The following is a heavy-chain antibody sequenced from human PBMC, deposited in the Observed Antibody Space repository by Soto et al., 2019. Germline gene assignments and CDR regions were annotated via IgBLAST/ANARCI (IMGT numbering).Heavy chain of an antibody. J-gene: IGHJ5*02. D-gene: IGHD4-17*01. CDR3: AKVGGFDP. CDR1: GFTFSRYA. CDR2: IGGDGGSI. V-gene: IGHV3-23*01. Sequence: PVGSLRLSCAASGFTFSRYATSWVRQIPGKGLECVSAIGGDGGSIHYADSVKGRFTISRDNSKNMLYLQLNSLRAEDTAVYYCAKVGGFDPWGQGTLVTVSS.